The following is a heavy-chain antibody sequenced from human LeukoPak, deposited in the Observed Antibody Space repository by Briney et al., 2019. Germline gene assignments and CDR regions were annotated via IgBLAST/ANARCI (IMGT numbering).Heavy chain of an antibody. V-gene: IGHV3-7*03. J-gene: IGHJ4*02. CDR3: ARKTVVGSYFDY. D-gene: IGHD3-10*01. Sequence: QPGGPLRLSCAASGFTFSAYWMSWVPQAPGKGLEWVANIKQEGSDKYYVDSVKVRFTISRDNAKNSLYLQMNSLRAEDTGVYYCARKTVVGSYFDYWGQGTPVTVSS. CDR1: GFTFSAYW. CDR2: IKQEGSDK.